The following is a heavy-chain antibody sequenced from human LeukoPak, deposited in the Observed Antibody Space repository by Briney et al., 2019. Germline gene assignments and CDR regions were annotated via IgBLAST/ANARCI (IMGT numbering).Heavy chain of an antibody. CDR2: ISSSSSYI. Sequence: GGSLRLSCAASGFTFSSYIMNWVRQAPGKGLEWVSSISSSSSYIYYADSVKGRFTISRDNAKNSLYLQMNSLRAEDTAVYYCARDRGQYSSSWTFDYWGQGTLVTVSS. CDR3: ARDRGQYSSSWTFDY. CDR1: GFTFSSYI. D-gene: IGHD6-13*01. J-gene: IGHJ4*02. V-gene: IGHV3-21*01.